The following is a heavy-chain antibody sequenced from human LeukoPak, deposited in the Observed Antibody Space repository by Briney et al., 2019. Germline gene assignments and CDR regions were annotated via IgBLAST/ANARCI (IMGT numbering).Heavy chain of an antibody. CDR2: ISGSGGST. CDR1: GFTFSSYA. Sequence: GGSLRLSCAASGFTFSSYAMSWVRQAPGKGLEWVSAISGSGGSTCYADSVKGRFTISRDNSKNTLYLQMNSLRAEDTAVYYCAKAGAGAVAGIFDYWGQGTLVTVSS. J-gene: IGHJ4*02. V-gene: IGHV3-23*01. CDR3: AKAGAGAVAGIFDY. D-gene: IGHD6-19*01.